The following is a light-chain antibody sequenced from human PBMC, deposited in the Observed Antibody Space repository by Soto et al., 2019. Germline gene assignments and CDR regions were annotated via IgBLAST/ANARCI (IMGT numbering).Light chain of an antibody. CDR3: SSYTRS. V-gene: IGLV2-14*01. Sequence: QSVLAQPASVSGSPGQSITISCTGTSSDVGGYNYVSWYQQHPAKAPKLIIYEVSNRPSGVSYRFSGSQSGKTASLTISGLQAEDEADYYCSSYTRSFGTGTKVTVL. CDR1: SSDVGGYNY. J-gene: IGLJ1*01. CDR2: EVS.